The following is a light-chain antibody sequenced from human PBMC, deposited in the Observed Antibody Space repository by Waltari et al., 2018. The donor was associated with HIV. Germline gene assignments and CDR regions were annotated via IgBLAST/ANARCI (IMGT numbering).Light chain of an antibody. CDR2: AAS. J-gene: IGKJ1*01. CDR1: QSVSGNY. Sequence: EVVLTQSPGTLSLSPGERATLSCGASQSVSGNYLAWYQQKPGQAPRLLIYAASSRATVIPDRFSGSGSEPDFTLTINRLEPEDFAVYYCQQYGDSRTFGQGTKVEI. CDR3: QQYGDSRT. V-gene: IGKV3-20*01.